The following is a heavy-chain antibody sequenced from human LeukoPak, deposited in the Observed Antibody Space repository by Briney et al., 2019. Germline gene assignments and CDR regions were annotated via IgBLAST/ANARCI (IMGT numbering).Heavy chain of an antibody. D-gene: IGHD6-13*01. V-gene: IGHV4-34*01. CDR2: INHSGRT. Sequence: SETLSLTCAVYGGSFSGYYWTWIRQPPGKGLEWIGEINHSGRTNFNPSLKSRVTISVDTSKNQFSLKLSSVTAADTAVYYCARTRYSSSWLAVYYFDYWGQGTLVTVSS. J-gene: IGHJ4*02. CDR3: ARTRYSSSWLAVYYFDY. CDR1: GGSFSGYY.